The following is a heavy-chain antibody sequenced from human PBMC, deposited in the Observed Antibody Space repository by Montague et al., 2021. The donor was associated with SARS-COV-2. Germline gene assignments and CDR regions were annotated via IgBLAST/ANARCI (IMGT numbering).Heavy chain of an antibody. Sequence: SETLSLTCTVSGVSVTDYYWSWIRQPPEKGLEWVGDVLYNKGTNFNPSLKSRVAISVDTSKNQFSLRLTSVTAADTAFYYCVRHPDYDGLNGPPDFWDQGTLVTVSS. D-gene: IGHD3-9*01. CDR1: GVSVTDYY. J-gene: IGHJ4*02. CDR2: VLYNKGT. V-gene: IGHV4-59*08. CDR3: VRHPDYDGLNGPPDF.